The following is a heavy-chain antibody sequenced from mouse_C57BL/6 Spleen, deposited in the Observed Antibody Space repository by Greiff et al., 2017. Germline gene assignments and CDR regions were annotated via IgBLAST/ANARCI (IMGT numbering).Heavy chain of an antibody. D-gene: IGHD3-2*02. CDR3: AEGGGQLRLESLLLAMDY. V-gene: IGHV1-76*01. J-gene: IGHJ4*01. CDR2: IYPGSGNP. Sequence: QVQLQQSGAELVRPGASVKLSCKASGYTFTDYYINWVKQRPGQGLEWIARIYPGSGNPYYNEKFKGKATLTAEKSSSTAYMQLSSLTSEDSAVYFCAEGGGQLRLESLLLAMDYWGQGTSVTVSS. CDR1: GYTFTDYY.